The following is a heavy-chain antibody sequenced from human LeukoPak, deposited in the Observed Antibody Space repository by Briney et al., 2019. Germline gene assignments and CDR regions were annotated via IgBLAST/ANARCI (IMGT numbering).Heavy chain of an antibody. CDR1: GYTFTSYY. V-gene: IGHV1-46*01. CDR2: INPSGGST. CDR3: ATEISSPHAFDI. Sequence: ASVKVSCKASGYTFTSYYMHWVRQAPGQGLEWMGIINPSGGSTSYAQKFQGRVTMTRDTSTSTVYMELSSLRSEDTAVYYCATEISSPHAFDIWGQGTMVTVSS. J-gene: IGHJ3*02. D-gene: IGHD3-3*02.